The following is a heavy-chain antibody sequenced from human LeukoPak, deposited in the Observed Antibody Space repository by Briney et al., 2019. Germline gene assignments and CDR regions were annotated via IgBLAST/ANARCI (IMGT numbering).Heavy chain of an antibody. Sequence: GGSLRLSCAASGFMFRAAAMTWVRQAPEKGLEWVSLIASSGLNTYYADSVRGRFTISRDNSKSTLSLQMNSLRVEDTAIYYCARDIELSTWGLGTLVTVSS. V-gene: IGHV3-23*01. CDR2: IASSGLNT. J-gene: IGHJ3*01. CDR3: ARDIELST. CDR1: GFMFRAAA. D-gene: IGHD5-12*01.